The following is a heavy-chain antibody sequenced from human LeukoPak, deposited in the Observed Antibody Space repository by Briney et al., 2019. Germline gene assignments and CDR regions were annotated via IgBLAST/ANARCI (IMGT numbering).Heavy chain of an antibody. V-gene: IGHV3-30*02. Sequence: GGSLRLSCAASGFTFSSYGMHWVRQAPGKGLEWVAFIRYDGSNKYYADSVKGRFTISRDNSKNTLYLQMNSLRAEDTAVYYCAKGPKKGYQLLWNWFDPWGQGTLVTVSS. J-gene: IGHJ5*02. CDR2: IRYDGSNK. CDR3: AKGPKKGYQLLWNWFDP. D-gene: IGHD2-2*01. CDR1: GFTFSSYG.